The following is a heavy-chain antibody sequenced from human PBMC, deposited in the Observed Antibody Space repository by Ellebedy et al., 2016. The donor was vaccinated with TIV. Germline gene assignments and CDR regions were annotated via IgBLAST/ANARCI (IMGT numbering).Heavy chain of an antibody. V-gene: IGHV3-33*02. CDR2: IWNDGSKE. Sequence: GGSLRLSXAASGFTFRSYGMHWVRQAPGKGLEWVAVIWNDGSKEFYADFAKGRFTISRDNSKNTLFLQMNSLRAEDTAVYFCARGEGWIDNWGQGTLVTVSS. CDR1: GFTFRSYG. CDR3: ARGEGWIDN. J-gene: IGHJ4*02. D-gene: IGHD5-24*01.